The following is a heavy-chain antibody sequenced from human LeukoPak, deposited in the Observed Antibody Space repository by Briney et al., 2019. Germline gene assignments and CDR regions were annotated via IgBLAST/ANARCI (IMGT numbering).Heavy chain of an antibody. Sequence: PGGSLRLSCAASGFTFSSYAMHWVPQAPGKGLEGVAVISYDGSNKYYADSVKGRFTISRDNSKNTLYLQVNSPRGEDTAVYYCARGTTVTWKPCDYWGQGTLVTVSS. CDR1: GFTFSSYA. CDR2: ISYDGSNK. V-gene: IGHV3-30*04. CDR3: ARGTTVTWKPCDY. J-gene: IGHJ4*02. D-gene: IGHD4-11*01.